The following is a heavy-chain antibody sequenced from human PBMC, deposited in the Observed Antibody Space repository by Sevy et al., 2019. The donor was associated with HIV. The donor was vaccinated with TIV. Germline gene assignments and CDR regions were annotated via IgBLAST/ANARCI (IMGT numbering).Heavy chain of an antibody. Sequence: GGSLRLSCAASGFSFSIYAMHWVRQAPGKGLEWEAVISYDGNNKYYADSVKGRFTISRDNSKNTLYLQMNSLRPEDTAVYYCARDLPSAVTMPFYYYGMDVLGQGTTVTVSS. CDR1: GFSFSIYA. V-gene: IGHV3-30*04. CDR3: ARDLPSAVTMPFYYYGMDV. CDR2: ISYDGNNK. J-gene: IGHJ6*02. D-gene: IGHD4-17*01.